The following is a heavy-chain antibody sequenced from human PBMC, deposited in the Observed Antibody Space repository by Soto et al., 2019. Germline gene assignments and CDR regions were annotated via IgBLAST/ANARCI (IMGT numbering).Heavy chain of an antibody. CDR2: IFFTGST. CDR1: GGSVSSGSYH. V-gene: IGHV4-61*01. Sequence: SETLSLTCTVSGGSVSSGSYHWSWIRQPPGKGLEWIGYIFFTGSTNYNPSLKSRVTISVDTSKNQFSLKLRSVTAADTAVYYCARDGHGMDVWGQGTTVTVSS. CDR3: ARDGHGMDV. J-gene: IGHJ6*01.